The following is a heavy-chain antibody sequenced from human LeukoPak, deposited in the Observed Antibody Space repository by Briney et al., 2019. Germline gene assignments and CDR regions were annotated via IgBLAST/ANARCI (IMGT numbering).Heavy chain of an antibody. CDR1: GGSIGSGSYY. D-gene: IGHD5-24*01. CDR3: ARKPHGYKENYMDV. CDR2: IYTSGST. J-gene: IGHJ6*03. Sequence: PSETLSLTCTVSGGSIGSGSYYWSWIRQPAGKGLEWIGRIYTSGSTNYNPSLKSRVTISVDTSKNQFSLKLSSVTAADTAVYYCARKPHGYKENYMDVWGKGTTVTVSS. V-gene: IGHV4-61*02.